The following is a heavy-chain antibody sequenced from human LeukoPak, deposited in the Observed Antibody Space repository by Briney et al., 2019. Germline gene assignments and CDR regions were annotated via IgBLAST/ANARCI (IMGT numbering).Heavy chain of an antibody. J-gene: IGHJ5*02. CDR3: ARVDIVVVPAATATGWFDP. V-gene: IGHV1-18*01. D-gene: IGHD2-2*03. Sequence: ASVKVSCKASGYTFTSYGISWVRQAPGQGLEWMGWISAYNGNTNYAQKLQGRVTMTTDTSTSTAYMELRSLRSDDTAVYYCARVDIVVVPAATATGWFDPWGQGTLVTVSS. CDR2: ISAYNGNT. CDR1: GYTFTSYG.